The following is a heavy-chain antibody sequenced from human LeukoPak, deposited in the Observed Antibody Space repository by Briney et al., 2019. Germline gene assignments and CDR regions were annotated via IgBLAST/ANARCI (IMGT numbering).Heavy chain of an antibody. J-gene: IGHJ4*02. CDR1: GFIFSSHG. V-gene: IGHV3-23*01. D-gene: IGHD4-11*01. Sequence: GGTLRLSCAASGFIFSSHGMNWVRQAPGKGLEWVSGISPSGDITYYADSVKGRFTISRDNSKNTLYLQMNSLRAEDTAVYYCANPPTVTSFDHWGQGTLVTVSS. CDR3: ANPPTVTSFDH. CDR2: ISPSGDIT.